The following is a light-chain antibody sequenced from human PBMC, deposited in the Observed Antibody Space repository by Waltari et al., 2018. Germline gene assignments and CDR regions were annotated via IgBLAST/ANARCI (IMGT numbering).Light chain of an antibody. CDR3: QVWDSGSDHYV. Sequence: SYVLTQPPSVSVAPGQTARITCDGTKIGSKKGHWYQQKPGQAPVLVVYDDGDRPSGIPERFSGSNSGNTATLTISRVDAGDEADYYCQVWDSGSDHYVFGTVTKVTVL. CDR1: KIGSKK. J-gene: IGLJ1*01. CDR2: DDG. V-gene: IGLV3-21*02.